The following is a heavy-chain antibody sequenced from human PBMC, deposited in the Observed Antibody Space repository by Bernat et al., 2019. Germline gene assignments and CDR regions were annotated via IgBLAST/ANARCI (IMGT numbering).Heavy chain of an antibody. CDR3: ARDWFSGHATGDY. V-gene: IGHV3-48*03. CDR1: GFTFSNYE. CDR2: ISSSGSTV. D-gene: IGHD1-26*01. J-gene: IGHJ4*02. Sequence: EVQLVESGGGLVQPGGSLRLSCAASGFTFSNYEINWVRQTPGGGLEWVSSISSSGSTVYYADSVKGRFTISRDNAKNSLYLQMNRLRAEDTAVDYCARDWFSGHATGDYWGQGTLVTVSS.